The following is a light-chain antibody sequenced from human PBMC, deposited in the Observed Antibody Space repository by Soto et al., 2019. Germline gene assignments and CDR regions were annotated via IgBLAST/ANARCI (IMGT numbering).Light chain of an antibody. J-gene: IGKJ2*01. Sequence: DIQMTQSPSSLSAAVGDRVTITCRASQSISTYLNWYQQKPGKAPKLLIYAASSLQSGVPSRFSGRGSWTDFTLTISSLQPEDFATYYCQQSYSTLRTFGQGTKLEIK. CDR2: AAS. CDR1: QSISTY. V-gene: IGKV1-39*01. CDR3: QQSYSTLRT.